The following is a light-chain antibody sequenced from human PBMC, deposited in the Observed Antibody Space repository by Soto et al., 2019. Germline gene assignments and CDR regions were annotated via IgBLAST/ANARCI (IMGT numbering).Light chain of an antibody. CDR3: QESYSAPRP. J-gene: IGKJ1*01. Sequence: IQLTQSPNSLSASVGDTVTITCRASQTVSRYLNWYQQKSGTAPKLLICAASSLQSGVPSRFSGSGSGTDFTLTIIRLQPEDFAPYYSQESYSAPRPFCQGGKVDIK. CDR1: QTVSRY. CDR2: AAS. V-gene: IGKV1-39*01.